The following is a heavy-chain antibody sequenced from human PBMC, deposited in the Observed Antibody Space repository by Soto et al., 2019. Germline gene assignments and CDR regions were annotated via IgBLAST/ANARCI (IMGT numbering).Heavy chain of an antibody. J-gene: IGHJ5*02. CDR1: GGTFSSYA. V-gene: IGHV1-69*12. D-gene: IGHD2-8*01. Sequence: QVQLVQSGAEVKKPGSSVKVSCKASGGTFSSYAISWVRQAPGQGLEWMGGIIPIFGTANYAQKFQGRVTFTADESTSTAYMELSSMTSEVTAVYYCARALCANTGGGFAPWGQGTLVTVSS. CDR3: ARALCANTGGGFAP. CDR2: IIPIFGTA.